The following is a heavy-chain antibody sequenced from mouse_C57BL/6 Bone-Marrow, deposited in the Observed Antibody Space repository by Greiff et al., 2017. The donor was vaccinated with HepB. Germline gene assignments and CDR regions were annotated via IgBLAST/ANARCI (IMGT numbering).Heavy chain of an antibody. D-gene: IGHD2-12*01. CDR3: AAAYYRGYYAMDY. J-gene: IGHJ4*01. Sequence: VQLVESGPGLVQPSQSLSITCTVSGFSFTSYGVHWVRQSPGKGLEWLGVIWSGGSTDYNAAFISRLSISKDNSKSQVFFKMNSLQADDPAIYYCAAAYYRGYYAMDYWGQGTAVTVSS. V-gene: IGHV2-2*01. CDR1: GFSFTSYG. CDR2: IWSGGST.